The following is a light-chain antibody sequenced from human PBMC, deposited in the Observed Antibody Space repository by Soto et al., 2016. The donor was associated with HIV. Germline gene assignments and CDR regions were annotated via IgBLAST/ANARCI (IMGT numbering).Light chain of an antibody. V-gene: IGKV1-39*01. Sequence: DIQMTQSPSSLSASIGDRVTITCRASQNINTYLNWYQQRPGKASKLLIFGASDLETGVPSRFSGSGSGTDFTLTISSLQPEDFATYYCQQSYTTLLAFGQGTRVDIK. CDR3: QQSYTTLLA. J-gene: IGKJ1*01. CDR2: GAS. CDR1: QNINTY.